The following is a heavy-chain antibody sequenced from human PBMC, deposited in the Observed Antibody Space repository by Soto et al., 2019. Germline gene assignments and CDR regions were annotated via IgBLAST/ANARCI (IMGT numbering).Heavy chain of an antibody. Sequence: ASVKVSCKASGYTFTTYDISWVRQATGQGLEWMGWMNPYSGNTGYAQKFQGRVTVTRNTSISTVYMELSGLRPYDPSVYYCARRKERSGPHYFDYWGQGSQVTVSS. V-gene: IGHV1-8*01. CDR1: GYTFTTYD. J-gene: IGHJ4*02. CDR2: MNPYSGNT. D-gene: IGHD6-25*01. CDR3: ARRKERSGPHYFDY.